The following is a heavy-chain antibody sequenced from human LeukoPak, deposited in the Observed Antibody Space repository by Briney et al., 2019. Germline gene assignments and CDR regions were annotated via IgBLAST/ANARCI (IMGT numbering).Heavy chain of an antibody. CDR2: IFPGDSDT. Sequence: GKSLKISCKGYGDMFTSYLVAVVRQMPGKGLEWMGIIFPGDSDTRYSPSIQGQVTISVDRSISTAYLQWSSLKASDTAIYYCARRPLHSQNWLAPWGQGTLVTVSS. V-gene: IGHV5-51*01. J-gene: IGHJ5*02. CDR3: ARRPLHSQNWLAP. CDR1: GDMFTSYL.